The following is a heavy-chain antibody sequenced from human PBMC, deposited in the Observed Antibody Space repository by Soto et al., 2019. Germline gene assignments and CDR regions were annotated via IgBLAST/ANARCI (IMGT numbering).Heavy chain of an antibody. CDR2: INPHTGGT. V-gene: IGHV1-2*02. Sequence: QVQLVQSGAEVKKPGASVQVSCRASGYTFNGYYLHWVRQAPGEGPERMGWINPHTGGTNYAQKFEGKVTMTGDTSISTAYMELTRLRPDDTALYYCARDVAFRRQTVAGTLHWFFDFWGRGTQVTVSS. CDR1: GYTFNGYY. CDR3: ARDVAFRRQTVAGTLHWFFDF. J-gene: IGHJ2*01. D-gene: IGHD6-19*01.